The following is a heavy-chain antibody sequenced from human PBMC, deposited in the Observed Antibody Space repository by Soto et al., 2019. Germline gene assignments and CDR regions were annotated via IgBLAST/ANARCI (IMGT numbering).Heavy chain of an antibody. CDR1: GFTFSNAW. Sequence: GGSLRLSCAASGFTFSNAWMSWVRQAPGKGLEWVGRIKSKTDGGTTDYAAPVKGRFTISRDDSKNTLYLQMNSLKTEDTAVYYCTTDWWVPDPRGYYYYYMDVWGKGTTVTVSS. CDR2: IKSKTDGGTT. D-gene: IGHD2-2*01. J-gene: IGHJ6*03. V-gene: IGHV3-15*01. CDR3: TTDWWVPDPRGYYYYYMDV.